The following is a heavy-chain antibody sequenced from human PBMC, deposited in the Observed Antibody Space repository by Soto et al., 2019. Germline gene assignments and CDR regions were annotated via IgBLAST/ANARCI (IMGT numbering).Heavy chain of an antibody. Sequence: QVQLVQSGAEVKKPGASVKVSCKASGYIFTRYYMHWVRQAPGQGLEWMGIINPSGGSTSYTQKFQGRVTMSRDTSTSTVYMDLSSLRSEDTAVYYCARGLFGFGSTYYFDYWGQGTLVTVSS. V-gene: IGHV1-46*01. CDR2: INPSGGST. D-gene: IGHD2-2*01. CDR1: GYIFTRYY. CDR3: ARGLFGFGSTYYFDY. J-gene: IGHJ4*02.